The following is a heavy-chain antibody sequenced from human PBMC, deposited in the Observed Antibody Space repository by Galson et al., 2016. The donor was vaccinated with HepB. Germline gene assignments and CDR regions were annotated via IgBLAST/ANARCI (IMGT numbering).Heavy chain of an antibody. Sequence: CAISGDSVSSNSAAWNWIRQSPSRGLEWLGRTYYRSKWYNDYAVSVESRITINPDTSKNQVSLQLNSVTPEDTAVYYCARERLRYFDWLRSRYYYYGMDVWGQGTTVTGAS. CDR1: GDSVSSNSAA. J-gene: IGHJ6*02. D-gene: IGHD3-9*01. CDR3: ARERLRYFDWLRSRYYYYGMDV. V-gene: IGHV6-1*01. CDR2: TYYRSKWYN.